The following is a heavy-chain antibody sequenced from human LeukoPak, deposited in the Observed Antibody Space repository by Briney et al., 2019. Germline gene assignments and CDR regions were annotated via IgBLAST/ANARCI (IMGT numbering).Heavy chain of an antibody. V-gene: IGHV1-2*02. D-gene: IGHD3-16*01. CDR3: ARGEIYENWFDP. Sequence: ASVKVSCKASGYTFTGYYMHWVRQAPGQGLEWMGWINPNSGGTNYAQKFQGRVTMTRDTSISTAYMELSSLRSEDTAVYYCARGEIYENWFDPWGQGTLVTVSS. J-gene: IGHJ5*02. CDR1: GYTFTGYY. CDR2: INPNSGGT.